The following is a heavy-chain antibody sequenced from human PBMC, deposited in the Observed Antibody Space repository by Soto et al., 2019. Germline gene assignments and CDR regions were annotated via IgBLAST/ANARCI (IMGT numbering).Heavy chain of an antibody. Sequence: SETLSLTCTVSGGSISSSSYYWGWIRQPPGKGLEWIGSIYYSGSTYYNPSLKSRVTISVDTSKNQFSLKLSSVTAADTAVYYCVGRFLEWLPTTFDYWGQGTLVTVSS. J-gene: IGHJ4*02. V-gene: IGHV4-39*01. CDR3: VGRFLEWLPTTFDY. D-gene: IGHD3-3*01. CDR1: GGSISSSSYY. CDR2: IYYSGST.